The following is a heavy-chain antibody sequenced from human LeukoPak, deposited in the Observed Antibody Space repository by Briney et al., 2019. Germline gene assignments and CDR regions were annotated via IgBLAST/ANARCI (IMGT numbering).Heavy chain of an antibody. Sequence: GESLRLSCSASGFTFSTSAMSWVRQAPGKAQEWVSSINPRSNFIDYAGSVRGRFTISRDNARNSLYLQMNSLRAEDTAVYYCATSGRPQDSSGYYYYAYWGQGTLVTVSS. CDR2: INPRSNFI. CDR3: ATSGRPQDSSGYYYYAY. CDR1: GFTFSTSA. D-gene: IGHD3-22*01. J-gene: IGHJ4*02. V-gene: IGHV3-21*06.